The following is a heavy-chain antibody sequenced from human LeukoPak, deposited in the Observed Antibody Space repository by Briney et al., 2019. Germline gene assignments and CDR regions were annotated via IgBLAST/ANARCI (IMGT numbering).Heavy chain of an antibody. CDR2: ISAYNGNT. D-gene: IGHD1-26*01. CDR1: GSTFTSYG. CDR3: ARDDSGSYYGTSNRYFDY. J-gene: IGHJ4*02. V-gene: IGHV1-18*01. Sequence: ASVKVSCKASGSTFTSYGISWVRQAPGQGLEWMGWISAYNGNTNYAQKLQGRVTMTTDTSTSTAYMELRSLRSDDTAVYYCARDDSGSYYGTSNRYFDYWGQGTLVTVSS.